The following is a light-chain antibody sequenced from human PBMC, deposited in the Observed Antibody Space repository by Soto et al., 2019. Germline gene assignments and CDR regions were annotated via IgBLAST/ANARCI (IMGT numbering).Light chain of an antibody. J-gene: IGKJ2*01. CDR2: TAS. CDR3: QLANSSPYT. V-gene: IGKV1-12*01. Sequence: EIQMTQSPSFVSAPVEDSVIITCRASQDMSNWLAWYQQKPGKAPNLLIFTASSLQSGVPSPFSGSGSGTTFTLTISGLRPEDSGTYFCQLANSSPYTFGQGTKLEI. CDR1: QDMSNW.